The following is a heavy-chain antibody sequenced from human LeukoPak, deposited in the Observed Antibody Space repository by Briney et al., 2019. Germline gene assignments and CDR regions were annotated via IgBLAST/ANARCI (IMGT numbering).Heavy chain of an antibody. V-gene: IGHV4-59*11. CDR3: AISSYYYYYYMDV. CDR1: GGSISSHY. J-gene: IGHJ6*03. Sequence: SETLSLTCTVSGGSISSHYWSWIRQPPGKGLEWIGYIYYSGSTNCNPSLKSRVTISVDTSKNQFSLKLSSVTAADTAVYYCAISSYYYYYYMDVWGKGTTVTVSS. CDR2: IYYSGST.